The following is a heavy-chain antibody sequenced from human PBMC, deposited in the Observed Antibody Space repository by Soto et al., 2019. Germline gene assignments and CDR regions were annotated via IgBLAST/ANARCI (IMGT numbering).Heavy chain of an antibody. J-gene: IGHJ5*02. CDR1: GGSISSGDYY. Sequence: PSETLSLTCTVSGGSISSGDYYWSWIRQPPGKGLEWIGYIYYSGGTYYNPSLKSRVTISVDTSKNQFSLKLSSVTAADTAVYYCARVADYDILTGESGNWFDPWGQGTLVTVSS. D-gene: IGHD3-9*01. CDR3: ARVADYDILTGESGNWFDP. V-gene: IGHV4-30-4*01. CDR2: IYYSGGT.